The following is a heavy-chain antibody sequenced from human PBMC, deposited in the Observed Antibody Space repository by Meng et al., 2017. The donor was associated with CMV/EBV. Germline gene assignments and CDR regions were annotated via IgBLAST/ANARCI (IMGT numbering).Heavy chain of an antibody. J-gene: IGHJ6*02. CDR1: GFTFSSYA. Sequence: GGSLRLSCAASGFTFSSYAMSWVRQAPGKGLEWVSAISGSGGSTYYADSVKGRFTISRDNSKNTLYLQMNSLRAEDTAVYYCAKVGRVAAAGYYYYGMDVWGQGITVTVSS. D-gene: IGHD6-13*01. CDR3: AKVGRVAAAGYYYYGMDV. V-gene: IGHV3-23*01. CDR2: ISGSGGST.